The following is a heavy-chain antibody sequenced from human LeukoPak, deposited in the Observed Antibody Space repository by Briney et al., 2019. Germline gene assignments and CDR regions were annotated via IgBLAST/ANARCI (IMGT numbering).Heavy chain of an antibody. CDR2: IYSTGST. Sequence: SETLSLTCSVSGGSISSYYWSWIRQPPGKGLEWIGYIYSTGSTNYNPSLKSRVTISVDTSKNQFSLKLTSVTAADTAVYYCARGGTYFVAVTAVNWFDPWGWGTVATVSS. CDR3: ARGGTYFVAVTAVNWFDP. V-gene: IGHV4-59*01. D-gene: IGHD2-21*02. J-gene: IGHJ5*02. CDR1: GGSISSYY.